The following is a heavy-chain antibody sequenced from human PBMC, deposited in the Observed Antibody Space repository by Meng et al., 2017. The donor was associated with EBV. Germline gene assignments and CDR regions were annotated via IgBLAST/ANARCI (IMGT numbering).Heavy chain of an antibody. CDR3: ASESGRGFTPDY. V-gene: IGHV1-69*01. CDR2: LIPMAGAP. CDR1: GGTFRSDA. Sequence: VQWQHCGAEVKEPGSSVNVSCRASGGTFRSDAVSWVRQAPGQGLEWMGGLIPMAGAPHYAQKFQDRVTIIADESTSTHSMELNNLRFEDTAMYYCASESGRGFTPDYWGQGTLVTVSS. D-gene: IGHD3-10*01. J-gene: IGHJ4*02.